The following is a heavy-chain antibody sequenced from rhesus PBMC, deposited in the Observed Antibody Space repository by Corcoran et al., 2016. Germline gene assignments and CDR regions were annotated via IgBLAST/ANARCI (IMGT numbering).Heavy chain of an antibody. CDR3: ARRLELESLDV. D-gene: IGHD1-1*01. V-gene: IGHV4-160*01. J-gene: IGHJ5-2*02. Sequence: QVQLQQWGDGLVKPSETLSLTCAVYGGSVSGYWWGWIRQPPGKGLEWIGRIRSGGSTNYNPSLKSRVTMSIDTSKNQFSLKLSSVTAADTAVYYCARRLELESLDVWGRGVLVTVSS. CDR2: IRSGGST. CDR1: GGSVSGYW.